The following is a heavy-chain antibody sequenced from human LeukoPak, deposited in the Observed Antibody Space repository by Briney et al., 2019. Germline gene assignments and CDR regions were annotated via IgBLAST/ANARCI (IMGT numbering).Heavy chain of an antibody. Sequence: GESLKISCKASGYSFTSYWISWVRQMPGKGLDWMGRIVPSDSYTNYSPSFQGHVTISADRSISTAYLQWSSLKASDTAMYYCARHLVGATRNFDYWGQGTLVTVSS. V-gene: IGHV5-10-1*01. CDR2: IVPSDSYT. CDR1: GYSFTSYW. D-gene: IGHD1-26*01. J-gene: IGHJ4*02. CDR3: ARHLVGATRNFDY.